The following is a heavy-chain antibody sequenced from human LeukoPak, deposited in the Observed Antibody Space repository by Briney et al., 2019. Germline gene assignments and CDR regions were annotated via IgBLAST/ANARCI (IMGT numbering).Heavy chain of an antibody. CDR3: ANSYSSSQMNYYYYGMDV. V-gene: IGHV4-61*01. D-gene: IGHD6-13*01. CDR2: IYYSGST. J-gene: IGHJ6*02. Sequence: SETLSLTCTVSGGFVSSGSYYWSWIRQPPGKGLEWIGYIYYSGSTNYNPSLKSRVTISVDTSKNQFSLKLSSVTAADTAVYYCANSYSSSQMNYYYYGMDVWGQGTTVTVSS. CDR1: GGFVSSGSYY.